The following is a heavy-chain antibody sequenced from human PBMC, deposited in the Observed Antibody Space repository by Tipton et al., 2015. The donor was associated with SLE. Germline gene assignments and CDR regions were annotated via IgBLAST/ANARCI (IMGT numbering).Heavy chain of an antibody. CDR1: GGSISSGGYY. V-gene: IGHV4-61*08. CDR3: AGLQQLVGFAP. CDR2: IYYSVST. Sequence: TLSLTCTVSGGSISSGGYYWSWIRQPPGKGLEWIGYIYYSVSTNYNPSLKSRVTISVDTSKNHFSLKLSSVSAADTAVYYCAGLQQLVGFAPWGQGTLVTVSS. J-gene: IGHJ5*02. D-gene: IGHD6-13*01.